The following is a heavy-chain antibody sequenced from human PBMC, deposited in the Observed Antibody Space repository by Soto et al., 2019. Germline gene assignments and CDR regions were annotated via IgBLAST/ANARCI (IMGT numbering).Heavy chain of an antibody. V-gene: IGHV3-21*01. D-gene: IGHD1-26*01. CDR2: VNSPSSYK. J-gene: IGHJ4*02. CDR3: TRDSGTYKLYYFDY. Sequence: EVQLVESGGGLVKPGGSLTLSCVASGFTFTSYTIHWVRQAPGKGLEWVSSVNSPSSYKYYADSVQGRFTISRDNAKNSEFLQMKSLRADDTAVYFCTRDSGTYKLYYFDYWGQGTLVTVSS. CDR1: GFTFTSYT.